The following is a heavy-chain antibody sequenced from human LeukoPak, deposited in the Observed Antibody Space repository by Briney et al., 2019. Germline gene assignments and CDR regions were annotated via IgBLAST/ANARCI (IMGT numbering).Heavy chain of an antibody. CDR2: IKPDGSEK. CDR3: ARDGYCSGGSCYSPEYFQH. CDR1: GFTFSSYW. Sequence: GGSLRLSCAASGFTFSSYWMSWVRQAPGKGLEWVANIKPDGSEKYYVDSVKGRFTISRDNAKNSLYLQMNSLRAEDTAVYYCARDGYCSGGSCYSPEYFQHWGQGTLVTVSS. J-gene: IGHJ1*01. D-gene: IGHD2-15*01. V-gene: IGHV3-7*01.